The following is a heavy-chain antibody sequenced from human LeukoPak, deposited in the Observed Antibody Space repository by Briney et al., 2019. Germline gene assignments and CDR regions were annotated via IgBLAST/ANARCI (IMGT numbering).Heavy chain of an antibody. Sequence: SETLSLTCTVSGGSISSNNWSWIRQPPGKGLEWIGYISYSGSTNYNPSLKSRVTISVDTSKNQFSLRLSSVTAADTAVYYCARQRTAPPIYEYYGMDVWGHGTTVTVSS. CDR3: ARQRTAPPIYEYYGMDV. D-gene: IGHD3-9*01. CDR2: ISYSGST. V-gene: IGHV4-59*08. CDR1: GGSISSNN. J-gene: IGHJ6*02.